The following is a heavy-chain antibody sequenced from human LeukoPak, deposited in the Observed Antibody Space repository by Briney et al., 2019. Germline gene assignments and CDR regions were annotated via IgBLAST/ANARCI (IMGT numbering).Heavy chain of an antibody. J-gene: IGHJ3*02. Sequence: PGGSLRLSCAASGFTFSSYWMSWVRQAPGKGLEWVANIKQDGSEKYYVDSVKGRFTISRDNAKNSLYLQMNSPRAEDTAVYYCAKDAGIDAFDIWGQGTMVTVSS. CDR2: IKQDGSEK. V-gene: IGHV3-7*03. CDR3: AKDAGIDAFDI. D-gene: IGHD6-13*01. CDR1: GFTFSSYW.